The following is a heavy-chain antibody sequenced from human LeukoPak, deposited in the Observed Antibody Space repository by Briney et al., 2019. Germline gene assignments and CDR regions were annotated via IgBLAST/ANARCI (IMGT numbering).Heavy chain of an antibody. D-gene: IGHD2-2*01. CDR3: AKVLVVVVPAAIGGFDY. Sequence: GGSLRLSCAASGNYWMHWVRQVPGKGLVWVSHINSDGSWTSYADSVKGRFTISRDNSKNTLYLQMNSLRAEDTAVYYCAKVLVVVVPAAIGGFDYWGQGTLVTVSS. J-gene: IGHJ4*02. CDR1: GNYW. CDR2: INSDGSWT. V-gene: IGHV3-74*01.